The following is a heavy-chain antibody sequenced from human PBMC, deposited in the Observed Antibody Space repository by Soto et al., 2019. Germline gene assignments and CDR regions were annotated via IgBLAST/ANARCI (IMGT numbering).Heavy chain of an antibody. V-gene: IGHV5-51*01. CDR2: IYPGDSDT. Sequence: GESLKISCKGSGYSFTSYWTAWVRRMPGKGLEWMGIIYPGDSDTNYSPSFQGHVTISADKSISTAYLQWSSLKASDTAMYYCARSMVRGVITGYGMDVWGQGTTVTVSS. CDR1: GYSFTSYW. J-gene: IGHJ6*02. D-gene: IGHD3-10*01. CDR3: ARSMVRGVITGYGMDV.